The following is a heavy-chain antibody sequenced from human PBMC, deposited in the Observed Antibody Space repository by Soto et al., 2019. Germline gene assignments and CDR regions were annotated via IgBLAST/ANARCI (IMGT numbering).Heavy chain of an antibody. CDR2: ISYDGSNK. CDR3: AKDGIVVVPAAMRSGYYYYYMDV. V-gene: IGHV3-30*18. Sequence: QVQLVESGGGVVQPGRSLRLSCAASGSTFSSYGMHWVRQAPGKGLEWVAVISYDGSNKYYADSVKGRFTISRDNSKNTLYLQMNSLRAEDTAVYYCAKDGIVVVPAAMRSGYYYYYMDVWGKGTTVTVSS. D-gene: IGHD2-2*01. J-gene: IGHJ6*03. CDR1: GSTFSSYG.